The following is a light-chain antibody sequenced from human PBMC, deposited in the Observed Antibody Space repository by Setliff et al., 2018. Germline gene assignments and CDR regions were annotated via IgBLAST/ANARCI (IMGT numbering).Light chain of an antibody. V-gene: IGLV3-21*04. Sequence: SYALTQSPSVSVAPGKTARITCGGDNIGSKSVHWYQQKPGQAPVLVIYYDSDRPSGIPERFSGSNSGDTATLTISGVEAGDEADYYCQVWDSSSNLFVVFGGGTK. CDR1: NIGSKS. CDR3: QVWDSSSNLFVV. J-gene: IGLJ2*01. CDR2: YDS.